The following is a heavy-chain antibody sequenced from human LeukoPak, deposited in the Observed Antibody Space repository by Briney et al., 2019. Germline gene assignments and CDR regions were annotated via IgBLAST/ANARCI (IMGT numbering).Heavy chain of an antibody. J-gene: IGHJ4*02. V-gene: IGHV3-11*06. Sequence: GGSLRLSCAASGFTFSDYYMSWIRQAPGKGLEWVSYISGSGSDTKYADSVEGRFTVSRDNAKNSLYLQMNSLRGEDTAVYYCGRSPPGSIDSWGQGTLVTVSS. D-gene: IGHD1-1*01. CDR3: GRSPPGSIDS. CDR2: ISGSGSDT. CDR1: GFTFSDYY.